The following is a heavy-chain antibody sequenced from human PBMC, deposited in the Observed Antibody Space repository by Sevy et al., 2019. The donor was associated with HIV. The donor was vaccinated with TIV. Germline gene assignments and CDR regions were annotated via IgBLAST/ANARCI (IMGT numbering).Heavy chain of an antibody. Sequence: GGSLRLSCAASGFTFSSYAMHWVRQAPGKGLEWVAVISYDGSNKYYADSVKGRFTISRDNSKNTLYLQMNSLRAEDTAVYYCAGEDGDTAMVTPYFDYWGQGTLVTVSS. D-gene: IGHD5-18*01. CDR2: ISYDGSNK. CDR3: AGEDGDTAMVTPYFDY. CDR1: GFTFSSYA. V-gene: IGHV3-30-3*01. J-gene: IGHJ4*02.